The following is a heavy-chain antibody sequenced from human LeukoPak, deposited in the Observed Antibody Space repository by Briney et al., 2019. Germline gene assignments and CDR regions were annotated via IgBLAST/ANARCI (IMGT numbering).Heavy chain of an antibody. CDR2: INPNSGGT. D-gene: IGHD2-21*01. V-gene: IGHV1-2*06. Sequence: ASVKVSCKASGYTFTGYYMHWVRQAPGQGLEWMGRINPNSGGTNYAQKFQGRVTMTRDTSISTAYMELSRLRSDGTAVYYCARVSHMSRSYYYYMDVWGKGTTVTVS. CDR3: ARVSHMSRSYYYYMDV. CDR1: GYTFTGYY. J-gene: IGHJ6*03.